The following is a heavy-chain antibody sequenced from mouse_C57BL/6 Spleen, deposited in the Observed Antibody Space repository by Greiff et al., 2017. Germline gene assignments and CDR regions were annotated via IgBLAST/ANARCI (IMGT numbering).Heavy chain of an antibody. CDR2: IQPSDSDT. Sequence: QVQLQQPGAELVRPGSSVKLSCKASGYTFTSYWMHWVKQRPIQGLEWIANIQPSDSDTPYNQKFKDKATFTLYKSSSPAYMKLSSLTSENSAVYCWARGGYYYGSSSDYWGQGTTLTVSS. CDR3: ARGGYYYGSSSDY. J-gene: IGHJ2*01. V-gene: IGHV1-52*01. D-gene: IGHD1-1*01. CDR1: GYTFTSYW.